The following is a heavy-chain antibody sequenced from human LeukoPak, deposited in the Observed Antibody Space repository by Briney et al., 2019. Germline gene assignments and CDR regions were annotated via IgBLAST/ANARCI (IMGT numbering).Heavy chain of an antibody. Sequence: GGSLRLSCAASGFTVSSNYMSWVRQAPGKGLEWVSVIYSGGSTYYADSVKGRFTISRDNSKNTLYLQMNSLRAEDTAVYYCARDRSGTRPSRFDYWGQGTLVTVSS. CDR3: ARDRSGTRPSRFDY. J-gene: IGHJ4*02. D-gene: IGHD1/OR15-1a*01. CDR1: GFTVSSNY. V-gene: IGHV3-66*01. CDR2: IYSGGST.